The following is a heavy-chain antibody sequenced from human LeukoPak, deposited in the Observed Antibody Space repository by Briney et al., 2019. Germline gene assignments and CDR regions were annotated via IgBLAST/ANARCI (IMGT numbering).Heavy chain of an antibody. CDR1: GFIFSDYG. V-gene: IGHV3-23*01. CDR3: AKDSHWILFDD. J-gene: IGHJ4*02. CDR2: IGGSGTRT. Sequence: GGSLRLSCAASGFIFSDYGMHWVRQAPGKGLEWVSGIGGSGTRTYYADSVKGRFTISRDNSKNTLYLQMNSLRDEDTAVYYCAKDSHWILFDDWGQGTLVTVSS. D-gene: IGHD2-2*03.